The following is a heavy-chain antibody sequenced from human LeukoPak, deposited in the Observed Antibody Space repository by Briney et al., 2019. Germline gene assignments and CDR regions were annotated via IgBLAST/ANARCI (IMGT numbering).Heavy chain of an antibody. J-gene: IGHJ6*02. D-gene: IGHD6-13*01. CDR2: IKQDGSEK. V-gene: IGHV3-7*01. CDR3: ATISSSWLAGRDHYYYGMDV. Sequence: GGSLRLSCAASGFTFSSYWMSWVRQAPGKGLEWVANIKQDGSEKYYVDSVKGRFTISRDNSKNTLYLQMNSLRVEDTGVYYCATISSSWLAGRDHYYYGMDVWGQGTTVTVSS. CDR1: GFTFSSYW.